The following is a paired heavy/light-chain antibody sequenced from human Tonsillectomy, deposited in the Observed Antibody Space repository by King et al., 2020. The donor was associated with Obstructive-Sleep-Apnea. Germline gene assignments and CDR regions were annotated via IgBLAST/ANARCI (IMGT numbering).Heavy chain of an antibody. V-gene: IGHV3-23*01. CDR2: ISGSGAST. CDR1: GFTFSSYA. CDR3: AKVRSGEAAAAANY. D-gene: IGHD6-13*01. Sequence: EVQLLESGGGLVQPGGSLRLSCAASGFTFSSYAMSWVRQPPGKGLEWVSSISGSGASTYYADSVKGRFIFSRDNSNNTLYLQMNSLRAEDTAIYYCAKVRSGEAAAAANYWGQGTLVTVSS. J-gene: IGHJ4*02.
Light chain of an antibody. J-gene: IGKJ3*01. CDR3: QRYNTAPFT. Sequence: DIQMTQSPSSLSASVGDRVTITCRASQGISNYLAWYQQKPGKIPKLLIYAASTLQSGVPSRFSGSGSGTDFTLTIDSLQPEDVAAYYCQRYNTAPFTFGPGTKVDVK. CDR2: AAS. V-gene: IGKV1-27*01. CDR1: QGISNY.